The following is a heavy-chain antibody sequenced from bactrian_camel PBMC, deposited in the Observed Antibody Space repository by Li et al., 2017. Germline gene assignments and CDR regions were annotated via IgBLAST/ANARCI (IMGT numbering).Heavy chain of an antibody. CDR1: GHTSSTKC. Sequence: HVQLVESGGGSVQAGGSLRVSCATFGHTSSTKCMGWFRQAPGKERERVAAIASDGATGYADSVKGRFTISRDVAEDKLYLQMDNLQPEDTGMYFCAADSRGDGNWLLMTQSFDSWGQGTQVTVS. CDR3: AADSRGDGNWLLMTQSFDS. V-gene: IGHV3S53*01. CDR2: IASDGAT. J-gene: IGHJ6*01. D-gene: IGHD7*01.